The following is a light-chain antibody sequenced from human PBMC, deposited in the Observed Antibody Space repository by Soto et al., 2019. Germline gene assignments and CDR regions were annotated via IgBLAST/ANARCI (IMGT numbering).Light chain of an antibody. V-gene: IGKV3-11*01. Sequence: EIVLTQSPATLSLSPGERATLSCRASQSVSNYLAWYQQKPGQAPRLLIYAASNRATGIPARFSGSGSGTDFTLTISSLEPEDFAVYYCQQYGSSPITFGQGTRLEIK. CDR3: QQYGSSPIT. CDR1: QSVSNY. CDR2: AAS. J-gene: IGKJ5*01.